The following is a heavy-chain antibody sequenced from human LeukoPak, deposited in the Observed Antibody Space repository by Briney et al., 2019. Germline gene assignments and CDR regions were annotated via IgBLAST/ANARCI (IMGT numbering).Heavy chain of an antibody. J-gene: IGHJ5*02. Sequence: SETLSLTCTVSGGSISSYYWSWIRQPPGKGLEWIAYVYYTGSTNYNPSLKSRVTISVNTSKNQFSLKLSSVTAADAAVYYCARVSGLNWFDPWGQGTLVTVSS. CDR1: GGSISSYY. V-gene: IGHV4-59*01. D-gene: IGHD3-10*01. CDR2: VYYTGST. CDR3: ARVSGLNWFDP.